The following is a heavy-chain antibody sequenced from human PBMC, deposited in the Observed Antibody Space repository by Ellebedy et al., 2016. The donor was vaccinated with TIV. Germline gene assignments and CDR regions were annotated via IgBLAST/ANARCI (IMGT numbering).Heavy chain of an antibody. CDR2: IYYSGST. CDR3: ARHDGTMVRGVKIYYYYGMDV. J-gene: IGHJ6*02. CDR1: GGSISSSSYY. Sequence: MPSETLSLTCTLSGGSISSSSYYWGWIRQPPGKGLEWTGSIYYSGSTYYNPSLKSRVTISVDTSKNQFSLQLSSVTAADTAVYYCARHDGTMVRGVKIYYYYGMDVWGQGTTVTVSS. V-gene: IGHV4-39*01. D-gene: IGHD3-10*01.